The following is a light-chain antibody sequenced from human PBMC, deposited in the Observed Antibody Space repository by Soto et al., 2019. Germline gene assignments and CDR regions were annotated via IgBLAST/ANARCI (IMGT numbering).Light chain of an antibody. J-gene: IGKJ4*01. CDR1: QDISNY. CDR3: QQYDNLPLT. Sequence: DIQMTQSPSSLSASVGDRVTITCQASQDISNYLNWYQQKPGKAPKLLIYDASNLETGVPSRFSGSGSGTDFTFTISSLQPEDIATYYCQQYDNLPLTFGAGTKVKIK. CDR2: DAS. V-gene: IGKV1-33*01.